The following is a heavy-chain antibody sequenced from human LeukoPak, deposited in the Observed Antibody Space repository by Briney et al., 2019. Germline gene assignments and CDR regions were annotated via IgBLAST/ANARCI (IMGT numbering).Heavy chain of an antibody. CDR1: SVSINGYY. Sequence: PSETLSLTCSVSSVSINGYYWSWVRQSAGKGLEWLGRFYYSGSTNYNPSLKSRVTISVDTSKNQFSLKLSSVTAADTAVYYCARLNESGYYYGSGSSLFDYWGQGTLVTVSS. CDR3: ARLNESGYYYGSGSSLFDY. D-gene: IGHD3-10*01. CDR2: FYYSGST. V-gene: IGHV4-59*08. J-gene: IGHJ4*02.